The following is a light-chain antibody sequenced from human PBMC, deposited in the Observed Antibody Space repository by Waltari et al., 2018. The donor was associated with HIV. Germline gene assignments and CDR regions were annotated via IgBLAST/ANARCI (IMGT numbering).Light chain of an antibody. Sequence: QSVLTQPPSVSGAPGQRVTISCTGSSSNIRAGYEVHWYQQLPGTAPKVLIYGNTNRPSGVPDRFSGSKSGTSASLAITGLQAEDEADYYCQSYDSSLSGFVVFGGGTKVTVL. J-gene: IGLJ2*01. CDR2: GNT. V-gene: IGLV1-40*01. CDR3: QSYDSSLSGFVV. CDR1: SSNIRAGYE.